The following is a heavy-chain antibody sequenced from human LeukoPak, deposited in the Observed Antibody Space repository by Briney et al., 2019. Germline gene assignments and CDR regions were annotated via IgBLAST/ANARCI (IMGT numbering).Heavy chain of an antibody. J-gene: IGHJ5*02. V-gene: IGHV4-39*01. Sequence: SETLSLTCTVSGASISGSNYYWGWIRQPPGKGLEWIGSIYYSGSTSYNPSLQSRVTISVDTAKNQFSLKLSSVTAADTAVYYCARATVTMDWFDPWGQGTLVTVSS. D-gene: IGHD4-17*01. CDR3: ARATVTMDWFDP. CDR2: IYYSGST. CDR1: GASISGSNYY.